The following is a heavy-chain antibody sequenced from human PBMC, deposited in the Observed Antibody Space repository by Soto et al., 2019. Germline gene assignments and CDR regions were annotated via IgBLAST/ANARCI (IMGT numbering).Heavy chain of an antibody. V-gene: IGHV1-3*01. CDR2: INAGNGNT. CDR3: ARDATLHFDFWKKWNWFDL. J-gene: IGHJ5*02. CDR1: GYTFTKYT. Sequence: ASVKVSCKTSGYTFTKYTIHWVRQAPGQRLEWMGWINAGNGNTEYSQKFQGRVTITRDTSASTAYMELSSLRSEDSGVYYCARDATLHFDFWKKWNWFDLWGQGTLVTVSS. D-gene: IGHD3-3*01.